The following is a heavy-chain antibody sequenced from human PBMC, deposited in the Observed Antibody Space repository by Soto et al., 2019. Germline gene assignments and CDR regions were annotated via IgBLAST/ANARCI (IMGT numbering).Heavy chain of an antibody. Sequence: QVQLQESGPGLVKPSETLSLTCTVSGGSINSYYWSWIQQPPGKGLEWIGYIYYSGSTNYNPSLKSRATISVDTSKNQFTLKLSSVTAADTAVYYCARVPWQWLGGYAFDIWGQGTMVTVSS. CDR1: GGSINSYY. J-gene: IGHJ3*02. D-gene: IGHD6-19*01. CDR2: IYYSGST. V-gene: IGHV4-59*01. CDR3: ARVPWQWLGGYAFDI.